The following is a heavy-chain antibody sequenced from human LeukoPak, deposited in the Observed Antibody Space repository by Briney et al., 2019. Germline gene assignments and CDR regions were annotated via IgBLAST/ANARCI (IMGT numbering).Heavy chain of an antibody. Sequence: GSLRLSCAASRFTLSNYWMSWVRQAPGKGLEWVANIKQDGSETYYVDSVKGRFTISRDNAKNSLSLQMNSLGAEDTAVYYCARQRGSGCLDYWGQGTLVTVSS. D-gene: IGHD6-19*01. CDR1: RFTLSNYW. V-gene: IGHV3-7*01. CDR3: ARQRGSGCLDY. J-gene: IGHJ4*02. CDR2: IKQDGSET.